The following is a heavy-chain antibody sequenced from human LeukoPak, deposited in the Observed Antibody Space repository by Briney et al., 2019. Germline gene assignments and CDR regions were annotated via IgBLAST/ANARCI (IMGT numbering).Heavy chain of an antibody. J-gene: IGHJ3*02. CDR3: ARDGAYCYDSSGYYYHDAFDI. D-gene: IGHD3-22*01. V-gene: IGHV3-48*04. CDR2: ISSSSSTI. CDR1: GFTFSSYR. Sequence: PGVSLRLSGAASGFTFSSYRMNWARQAAGKGLEWVSYISSSSSTIYYADSVKGRFTISRDNAKNSLYLQMNSLRAEDTAVYYCARDGAYCYDSSGYYYHDAFDIWGQGTMVTVSS.